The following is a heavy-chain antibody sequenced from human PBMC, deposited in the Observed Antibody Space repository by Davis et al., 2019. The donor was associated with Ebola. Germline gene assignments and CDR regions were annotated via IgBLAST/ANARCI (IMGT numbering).Heavy chain of an antibody. CDR2: ISPYNGNT. CDR3: ARGMEQWLVAPLGY. CDR1: GYTFITYG. V-gene: IGHV1-18*04. J-gene: IGHJ4*02. Sequence: ASVQVSCKASGYTFITYGISWVRRAPGQGTAWMGWISPYNGNTNYAQKFQGRVTMTTDTSTSTAYLELRSLRSDDTSIYYCARGMEQWLVAPLGYWGQGTLVTVSS. D-gene: IGHD6-19*01.